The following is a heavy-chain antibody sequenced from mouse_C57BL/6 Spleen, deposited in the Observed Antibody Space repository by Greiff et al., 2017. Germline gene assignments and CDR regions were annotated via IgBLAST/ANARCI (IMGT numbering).Heavy chain of an antibody. Sequence: VKLMQPGAELVRPGSSVKLSCKASGYTFTSYWMHWVKQRPIQGLEWIGNIDPSDSETHYNQKFKDKATLTVDKSSSTAYMQLSSLTSEDSAVYYCARPTMVTTDWYFDVWGTGTTVTVSS. CDR1: GYTFTSYW. CDR2: IDPSDSET. D-gene: IGHD2-2*01. CDR3: ARPTMVTTDWYFDV. J-gene: IGHJ1*03. V-gene: IGHV1-52*01.